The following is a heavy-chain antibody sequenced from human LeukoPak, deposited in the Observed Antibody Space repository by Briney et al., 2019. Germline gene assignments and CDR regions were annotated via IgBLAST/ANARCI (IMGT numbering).Heavy chain of an antibody. CDR2: IYYSGST. CDR1: GGSISSGDYY. D-gene: IGHD2-2*01. V-gene: IGHV4-30-4*01. CDR3: ARAPLGYCSSTSCPDSFDI. J-gene: IGHJ3*02. Sequence: SETLSLTCTVSGGSISSGDYYWSRIRQPPGKGLEWIGYIYYSGSTYYNPSLKSRVTISVDTSKNQFSLKLSSVTAADTAVYYCARAPLGYCSSTSCPDSFDIWGQGTMVTVSS.